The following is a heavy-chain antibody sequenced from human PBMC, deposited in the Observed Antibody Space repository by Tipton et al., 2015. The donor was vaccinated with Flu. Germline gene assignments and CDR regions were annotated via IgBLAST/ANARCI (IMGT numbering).Heavy chain of an antibody. V-gene: IGHV3-9*01. J-gene: IGHJ6*02. CDR2: ISWNSGNI. D-gene: IGHD6-19*01. Sequence: SLRLSCAASGFTFDDYAMHRVRQAQGKCLEWVSGISWNSGNIGYADSVKGRFTISRDNAKNSLYLQMNSLRAEDTALYYCAKDIGLIAVAGRTTYYYYGMDVWGQGTTVTVSS. CDR3: AKDIGLIAVAGRTTYYYYGMDV. CDR1: GFTFDDYA.